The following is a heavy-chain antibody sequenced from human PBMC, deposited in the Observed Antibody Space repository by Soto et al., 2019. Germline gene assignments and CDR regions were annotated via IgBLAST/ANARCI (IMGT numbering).Heavy chain of an antibody. V-gene: IGHV5-51*01. CDR2: IYPGDSDT. D-gene: IGHD2-8*01. CDR3: ARPGGYCTNGVCSKAPYYYYGMDV. Sequence: GESLKISCKGSGYSFTSYWIGWVRQMPGKGLEWMGIIYPGDSDTRYSPSFQGQVTISADKSISTAYLQWSSLKASDTATYYCARPGGYCTNGVCSKAPYYYYGMDVWGQGTTVTVSS. CDR1: GYSFTSYW. J-gene: IGHJ6*02.